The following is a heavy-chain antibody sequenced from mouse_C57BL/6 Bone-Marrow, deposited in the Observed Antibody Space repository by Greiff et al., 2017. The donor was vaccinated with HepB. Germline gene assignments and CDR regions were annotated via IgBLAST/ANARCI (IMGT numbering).Heavy chain of an antibody. V-gene: IGHV2-9-1*01. CDR3: ARRDGSSPFAMDY. Sequence: VKLMESGPGLVAPSQSLSITCTVSGFSLTSYAISWVRQPPGKGLEWLGVIWTGGGTNYNSALKSRLSISKDNSKSQVFLKMNSLQTDDTARYYCARRDGSSPFAMDYWGQGTSVTVSS. D-gene: IGHD1-1*01. CDR1: GFSLTSYA. CDR2: IWTGGGT. J-gene: IGHJ4*01.